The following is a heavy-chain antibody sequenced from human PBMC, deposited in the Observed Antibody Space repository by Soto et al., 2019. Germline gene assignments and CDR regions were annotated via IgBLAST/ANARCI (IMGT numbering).Heavy chain of an antibody. CDR3: ARDFYFDWFRENHFDY. V-gene: IGHV1-18*01. J-gene: IGHJ4*02. CDR2: ISAYNGNT. D-gene: IGHD3-9*01. CDR1: GYTFTSYG. Sequence: QVQLVQSGAEVKKPGASVKVSCRASGYTFTSYGISWVRQAPGQGLEWMGWISAYNGNTNYAQKLQGRVTMTTDTSTSTAYMELRSLRADDTAVYYCARDFYFDWFRENHFDYWGQGTLVTVSS.